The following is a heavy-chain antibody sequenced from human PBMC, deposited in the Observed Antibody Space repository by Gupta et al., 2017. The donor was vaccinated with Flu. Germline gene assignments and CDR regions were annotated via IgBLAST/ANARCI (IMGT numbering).Heavy chain of an antibody. J-gene: IGHJ5*02. CDR3: AKGLLGWFDP. Sequence: EVRLLVSGGGLVQPGGSLRLSCAAAGYAFSGVRQAPGEGLEWVSGMSGSGGSTFYAESVKGRFTISRDNSKNTLYLQMNSLRAEDTAIYYCAKGLLGWFDPWGQGTLVTVSS. CDR2: MSGSGGST. V-gene: IGHV3-23*01. D-gene: IGHD2/OR15-2a*01. CDR1: GYAFSG.